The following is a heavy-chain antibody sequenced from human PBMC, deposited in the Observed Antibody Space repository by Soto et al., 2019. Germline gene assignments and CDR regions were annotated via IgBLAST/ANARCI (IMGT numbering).Heavy chain of an antibody. CDR3: ARARLSNGDPNIYFFYGLDV. J-gene: IGHJ6*02. CDR2: IIPLFRKT. Sequence: QVQLVQSGAEVKRPGSSVKVSCKASGDMFRNSAFTWVRQVPGQGLDWMGGIIPLFRKTNVAQKFQGRVTLTADESTSRLYMAVSSLTSEDTAVYYCARARLSNGDPNIYFFYGLDVWGQGTTITVSS. D-gene: IGHD6-6*01. V-gene: IGHV1-69*01. CDR1: GDMFRNSA.